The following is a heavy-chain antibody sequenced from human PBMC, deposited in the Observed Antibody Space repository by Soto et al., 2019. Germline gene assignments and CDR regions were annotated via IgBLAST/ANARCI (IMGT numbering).Heavy chain of an antibody. CDR3: ARGPSHGAFDI. J-gene: IGHJ3*02. Sequence: PGGSLRLSCAASGFTFSSYAMHWVRQAPGKGLEWVAHISPDGSNAYYADSVKGRFTVSRDNAKNTVYLQMNSLRAEDAAVYYCARGPSHGAFDIWGQGTMVTVSS. CDR2: ISPDGSNA. CDR1: GFTFSSYA. V-gene: IGHV3-30-3*01.